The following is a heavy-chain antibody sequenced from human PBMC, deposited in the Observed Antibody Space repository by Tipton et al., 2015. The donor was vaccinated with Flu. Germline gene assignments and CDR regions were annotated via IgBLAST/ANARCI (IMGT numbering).Heavy chain of an antibody. CDR2: IYSGDDT. CDR1: GDSVSNRIW. D-gene: IGHD2-15*01. J-gene: IGHJ3*02. V-gene: IGHV3-66*02. CDR3: ARDFGGGYCSGGRCYDAYDI. Sequence: LSLTCAVSGDSVSNRIWWSWVRQSPGTGLEWVSVIYSGDDTYYADSVKGRFTISRDMSRNMLSLQMNSLRTDDTAVYYCARDFGGGYCSGGRCYDAYDIWGQGTMVTVSS.